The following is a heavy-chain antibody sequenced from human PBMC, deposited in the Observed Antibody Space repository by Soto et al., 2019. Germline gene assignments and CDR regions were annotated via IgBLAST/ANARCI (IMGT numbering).Heavy chain of an antibody. CDR1: GYSFTSYW. D-gene: IGHD2-2*02. J-gene: IGHJ5*02. Sequence: GESLKISCKGSGYSFTSYWISWVRQMPGKVLEWMGRIDPSDSYTNYSPSFQGHVTISADKSISTAYLQWSSLKASDTAMYYCARVRCSSTSCYTHSNWFDPWGQGXLVTVYS. CDR3: ARVRCSSTSCYTHSNWFDP. CDR2: IDPSDSYT. V-gene: IGHV5-10-1*01.